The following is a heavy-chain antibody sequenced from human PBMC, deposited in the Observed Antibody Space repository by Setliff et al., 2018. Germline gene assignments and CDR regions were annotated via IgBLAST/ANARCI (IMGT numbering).Heavy chain of an antibody. J-gene: IGHJ6*03. CDR2: NNHSGST. V-gene: IGHV4-34*01. Sequence: PSETLSLTCAVYGGSFSGYYWSWIRQPPGKGLEWIGENNHSGSTNYNQSLKSRVTLSVDTSKNQFSLQLTSVTAADTAIYYCARGGGSVLPNYYYFNYMDVWGKGTTVT. CDR3: ARGGGSVLPNYYYFNYMDV. D-gene: IGHD2-15*01. CDR1: GGSFSGYY.